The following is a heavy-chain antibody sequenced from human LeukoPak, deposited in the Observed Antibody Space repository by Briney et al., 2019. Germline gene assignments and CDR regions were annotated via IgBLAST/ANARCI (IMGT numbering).Heavy chain of an antibody. V-gene: IGHV3-30-3*02. CDR1: GFTFSSYA. CDR2: ISYDGSNK. J-gene: IGHJ4*02. CDR3: AKSHDFWSGYYGSPNDY. Sequence: GGSLRLSCAASGFTFSSYAMHWVRQAPGKGLEWVAVISYDGSNKYYADSVKGRFTISRDNSKNTLYLQMNSLRAEDTAVYYCAKSHDFWSGYYGSPNDYWGQGTLVTVSS. D-gene: IGHD3-3*01.